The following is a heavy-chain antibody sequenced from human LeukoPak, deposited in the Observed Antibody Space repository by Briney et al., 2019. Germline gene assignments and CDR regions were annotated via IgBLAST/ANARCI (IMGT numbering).Heavy chain of an antibody. J-gene: IGHJ4*02. Sequence: PSETLSLTCTVSGGSISSYYWSWIRQPPGKGLEWIGYIYYSGSTNYNPSLKSRVTISVDTSKNQFSLKLSSVTAAGTAVYYCARARDGYNLDYWGQGTLVTVSS. V-gene: IGHV4-59*01. CDR1: GGSISSYY. CDR2: IYYSGST. D-gene: IGHD5-24*01. CDR3: ARARDGYNLDY.